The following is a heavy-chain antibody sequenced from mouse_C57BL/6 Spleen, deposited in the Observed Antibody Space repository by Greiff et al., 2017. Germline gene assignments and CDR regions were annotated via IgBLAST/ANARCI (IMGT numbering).Heavy chain of an antibody. CDR3: ARFYGTYYAMDY. CDR1: GYNFTSYW. J-gene: IGHJ4*01. Sequence: VQLQQPGTELVKPGASVKLSCKASGYNFTSYWMHWVKQRTGQGLEWIGNINPSNGGTNYNEKFKSKDTLTVDKSSSTAYMQLSILTSEDSAVYYCARFYGTYYAMDYWGQGTSVTVSS. D-gene: IGHD1-1*01. CDR2: INPSNGGT. V-gene: IGHV1-53*01.